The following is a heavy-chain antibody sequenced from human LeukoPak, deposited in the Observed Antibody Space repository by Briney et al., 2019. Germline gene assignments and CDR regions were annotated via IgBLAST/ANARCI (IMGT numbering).Heavy chain of an antibody. Sequence: ASVKVSCKASGYTFTGYYMHWLRQAPRQGLEWMGWINPNSGGTNYAQKFQGRVTMTRDTSISTAYMELSRLRSDDTAVYYCARDHCSSTSCYDYWGQGTLVTVSS. D-gene: IGHD2-2*01. CDR1: GYTFTGYY. J-gene: IGHJ4*02. CDR2: INPNSGGT. V-gene: IGHV1-2*02. CDR3: ARDHCSSTSCYDY.